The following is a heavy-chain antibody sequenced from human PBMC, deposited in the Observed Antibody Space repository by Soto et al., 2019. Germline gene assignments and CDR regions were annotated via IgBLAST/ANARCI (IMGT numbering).Heavy chain of an antibody. CDR3: ARWGCSGSNCNLNQRSFDL. CDR2: IWYDGSNK. D-gene: IGHD2-15*01. Sequence: PGGSLRLSCAASGFIFNEYGMHWVRQATGKGLEWVAVIWYDGSNKYYADSVKGRFTFSRDNSKNTMSLQMNSLRVEDTAIYYCARWGCSGSNCNLNQRSFDLWGQGTLVTVSS. CDR1: GFIFNEYG. V-gene: IGHV3-33*01. J-gene: IGHJ4*02.